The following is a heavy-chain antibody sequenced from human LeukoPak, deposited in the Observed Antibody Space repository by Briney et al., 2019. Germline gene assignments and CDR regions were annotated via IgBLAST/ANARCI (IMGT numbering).Heavy chain of an antibody. D-gene: IGHD1-14*01. CDR1: GGSISSSNW. Sequence: PSGTLSLTCAVSGGSISSSNWWRWVRQPPGKGLEWIGESYHSGSTNYNPSLKSRLTISVDKSKNQFSLKLSSVAAADTAVYYCARDGRRTRTLDYWGQGTLVTVSS. J-gene: IGHJ4*02. CDR2: SYHSGST. CDR3: ARDGRRTRTLDY. V-gene: IGHV4-4*02.